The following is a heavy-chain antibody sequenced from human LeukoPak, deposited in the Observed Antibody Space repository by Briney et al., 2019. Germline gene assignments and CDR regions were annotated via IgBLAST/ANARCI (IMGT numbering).Heavy chain of an antibody. Sequence: GGSLRLSCAASGFTFDDYAMHWVRQAPGKGLEWVSGISWNSGSIGYADSVKGRFTISRDNAKNSLYLQMNSLRAEDTTLYYCAKDIIGYSSSWLPYYFDYWGQGTLVTVSS. J-gene: IGHJ4*02. V-gene: IGHV3-9*01. CDR1: GFTFDDYA. D-gene: IGHD6-13*01. CDR2: ISWNSGSI. CDR3: AKDIIGYSSSWLPYYFDY.